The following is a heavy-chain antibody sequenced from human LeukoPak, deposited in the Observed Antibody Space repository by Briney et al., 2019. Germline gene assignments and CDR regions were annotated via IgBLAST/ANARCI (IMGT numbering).Heavy chain of an antibody. Sequence: PGGSLRLSSAASGFTFSSYGMSWVRQAPGKGLEWISYISSRAGTIYYADSVKGRFTISSDNAKNSLYLQMNSLRAEDTAVYYCARDRRQWLVEPRLDYWGQGTLVTVSS. V-gene: IGHV3-48*04. CDR3: ARDRRQWLVEPRLDY. J-gene: IGHJ4*02. CDR2: ISSRAGTI. D-gene: IGHD6-19*01. CDR1: GFTFSSYG.